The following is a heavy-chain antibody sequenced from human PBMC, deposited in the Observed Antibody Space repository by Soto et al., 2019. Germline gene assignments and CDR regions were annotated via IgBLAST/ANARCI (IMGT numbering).Heavy chain of an antibody. CDR1: GFTFSSYA. CDR2: ISNEGSYK. J-gene: IGHJ4*02. Sequence: QVHLAESGGGVVKPGRSLRLSCAGSGFTFSSYAMHWVRQDQGKGLECVAVISNEGSYKYYADSLKGRSIISRDNSKNTLYLQINRLRAEDTAVYYCAKDLYYFDSSLDDHWGQVTLVSVSS. V-gene: IGHV3-30*18. D-gene: IGHD3-22*01. CDR3: AKDLYYFDSSLDDH.